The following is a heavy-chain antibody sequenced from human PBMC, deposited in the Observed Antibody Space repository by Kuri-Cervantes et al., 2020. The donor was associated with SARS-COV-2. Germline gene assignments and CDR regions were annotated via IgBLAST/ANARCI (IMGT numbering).Heavy chain of an antibody. Sequence: GESLKISCAASGFTFSSYSMNWVRQAPGKGLEWVSYISSSSSTIYYADSVKGRFTISRDNAKNSLYLQMNSLRAEDTAVYYCAREGIAGPFDYWGQGTLVTVSS. J-gene: IGHJ4*02. CDR1: GFTFSSYS. CDR3: AREGIAGPFDY. V-gene: IGHV3-48*01. D-gene: IGHD6-13*01. CDR2: ISSSSSTI.